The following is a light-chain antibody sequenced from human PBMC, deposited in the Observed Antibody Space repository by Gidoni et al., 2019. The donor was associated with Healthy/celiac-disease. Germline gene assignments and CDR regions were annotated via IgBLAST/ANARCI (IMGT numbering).Light chain of an antibody. V-gene: IGKV1-39*01. J-gene: IGKJ1*01. Sequence: DIQRTQSPSSRSASVGDRVTIPCRASQSISSYLNWYQQKPGKAPKLLIYAASSLQRGVPSRFSGSGSGTDFTLPISSLQPEDFATYYCQQSYSTPGTFGQGTQVEIK. CDR1: QSISSY. CDR2: AAS. CDR3: QQSYSTPGT.